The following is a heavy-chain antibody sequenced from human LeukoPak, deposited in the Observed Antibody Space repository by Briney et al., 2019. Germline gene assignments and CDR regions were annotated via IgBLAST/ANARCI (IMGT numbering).Heavy chain of an antibody. D-gene: IGHD6-19*01. CDR1: GLTFSRSW. Sequence: PGGSLRLSCAASGLTFSRSWMNWVRQAPGKGLEWVVSINPDGSEKYSVDSVEGRFTISRDNAKNSLFLQMNSLRAEDTAVYYCARDRGYSSFDYWGQGTLVTVSS. J-gene: IGHJ4*02. CDR2: INPDGSEK. CDR3: ARDRGYSSFDY. V-gene: IGHV3-7*01.